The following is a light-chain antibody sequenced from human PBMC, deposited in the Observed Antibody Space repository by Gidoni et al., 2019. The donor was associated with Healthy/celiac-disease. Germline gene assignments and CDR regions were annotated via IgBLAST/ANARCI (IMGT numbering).Light chain of an antibody. J-gene: IGLJ2*01. CDR1: SSDVGSYNL. Sequence: SALTPPASVSGSPGQSITISCTGTSSDVGSYNLVSWYQQHPGKAPKLMIYEGSKRPSGVSNRFSGSKSGNTASLTISGLQAEDEADYYCCSYAGSVVFGGGTKLTVL. CDR3: CSYAGSVV. CDR2: EGS. V-gene: IGLV2-23*01.